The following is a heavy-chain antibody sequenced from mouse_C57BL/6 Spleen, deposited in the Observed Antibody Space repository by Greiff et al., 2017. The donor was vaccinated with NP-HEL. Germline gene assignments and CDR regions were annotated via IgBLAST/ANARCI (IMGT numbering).Heavy chain of an antibody. CDR1: GYTFTSYW. CDR2: IDPSDSYT. Sequence: VQLQQSGAELVMPGASVKLSCKASGYTFTSYWMHWVKQRPGQGLEWIGEIDPSDSYTNYNQKFKGKSTLTVDKSSSTAYMQLSSLTSEDSAVYYCASGKTSFRNFDYWGQGTTLTVSS. V-gene: IGHV1-69*01. CDR3: ASGKTSFRNFDY. J-gene: IGHJ2*01.